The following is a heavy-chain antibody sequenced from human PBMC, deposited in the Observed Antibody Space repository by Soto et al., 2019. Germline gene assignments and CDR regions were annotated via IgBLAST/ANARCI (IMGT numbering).Heavy chain of an antibody. D-gene: IGHD4-17*01. CDR2: ISSSSSTI. V-gene: IGHV3-48*02. CDR1: GFTFSSYS. Sequence: EVQLVESGGGLVQPGGSLRLSCAASGFTFSSYSMNWVRQAPGKGLEWVSYISSSSSTIYYADSVKGRFTISRDNAKNSLYLQMNSLRDEDTAVYYCARATGRDYGDYYYYGMDVWGQGTTVTVSS. CDR3: ARATGRDYGDYYYYGMDV. J-gene: IGHJ6*02.